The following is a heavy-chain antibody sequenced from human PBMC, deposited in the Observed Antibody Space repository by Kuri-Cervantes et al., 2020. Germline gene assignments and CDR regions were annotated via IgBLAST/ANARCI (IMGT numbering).Heavy chain of an antibody. CDR1: GYTFTGYY. V-gene: IGHV1-2*04. CDR2: INPNSGGT. D-gene: IGHD4-17*01. Sequence: ASVKVSCKASGYTFTGYYMHWVRQAPGQGLEWMGWINPNSGGTNYAQKFQGWVTMTRDTSISTAYMELSRLRSEDTAVYYCARCYGDYGLDWFDPWGQGTLVTVSS. CDR3: ARCYGDYGLDWFDP. J-gene: IGHJ5*02.